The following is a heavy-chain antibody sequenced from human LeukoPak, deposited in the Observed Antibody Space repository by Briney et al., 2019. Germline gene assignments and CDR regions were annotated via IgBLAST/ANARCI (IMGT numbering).Heavy chain of an antibody. D-gene: IGHD6-19*01. Sequence: PSETLSLTCAVYGGSSSGYYWSWIRQPPGKGLEWIGEIDHSGSTNYNPSLKSRVTISIDTSKYQFSLKLWSVIAADTAVYYCASSWLRPPPLHLWGQGTLVTVSS. CDR1: GGSSSGYY. J-gene: IGHJ4*02. CDR2: IDHSGST. CDR3: ASSWLRPPPLHL. V-gene: IGHV4-34*01.